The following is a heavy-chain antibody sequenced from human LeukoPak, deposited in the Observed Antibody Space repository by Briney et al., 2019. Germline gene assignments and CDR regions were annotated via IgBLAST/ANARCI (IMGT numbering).Heavy chain of an antibody. CDR1: GGSFSGYY. CDR3: ARTTEGYCSGSSCYSYYYYMDV. J-gene: IGHJ6*03. Sequence: SETLSLTCAVYGGSFSGYYWSWIRQPPGKGLEWIGSAYHSGITYYNPSLKSRVTISVDTSKTQFSLKLTSVTAADTAVYYCARTTEGYCSGSSCYSYYYYMDVWGKGTTVTVSS. CDR2: AYHSGIT. D-gene: IGHD2-15*01. V-gene: IGHV4-34*01.